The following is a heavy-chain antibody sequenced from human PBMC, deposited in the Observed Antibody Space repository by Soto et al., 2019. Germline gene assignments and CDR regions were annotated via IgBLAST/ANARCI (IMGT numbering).Heavy chain of an antibody. V-gene: IGHV4-30-2*05. CDR3: ARVGGFGATTIDY. J-gene: IGHJ4*02. D-gene: IGHD3-10*01. CDR2: INHSGST. Sequence: SETLSLTCAVSGGSISSGGYSWSWIRQPPGKGLEWIGEINHSGSTNYNPSLKSRVTISVDTSKNQFSLKLSSVTAADTAVYYCARVGGFGATTIDYWGQGTLVTVSS. CDR1: GGSISSGGYS.